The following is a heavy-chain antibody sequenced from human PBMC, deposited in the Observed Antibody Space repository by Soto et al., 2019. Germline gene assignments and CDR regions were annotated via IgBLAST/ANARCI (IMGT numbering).Heavy chain of an antibody. V-gene: IGHV3-30-3*01. D-gene: IGHD2-8*01. Sequence: QVQLVESGGGVVQPGRSLRLSCAASGFTFSSYAMHWVRQAPGKGLEWVAVISYDGSNKYYADSVKGRFTISRDNSKNTLYLQMNSLRAEDTAVYYCARDQGYYTNGVCYYYYGMDVWGQGTTVTVSS. J-gene: IGHJ6*02. CDR3: ARDQGYYTNGVCYYYYGMDV. CDR1: GFTFSSYA. CDR2: ISYDGSNK.